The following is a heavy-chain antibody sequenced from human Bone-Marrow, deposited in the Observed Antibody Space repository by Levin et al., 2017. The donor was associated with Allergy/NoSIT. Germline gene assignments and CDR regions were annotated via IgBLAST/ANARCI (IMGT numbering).Heavy chain of an antibody. Sequence: SQTLSLTCTVSGGSISSGSYYWSWIRQHPEKGLEWIGYIHYSGTTYYNPSLKSRVMMSIDTSKNHFSLKLTSVTAADTAVYFCARTDYGDYWRHFDYWDQGTLVTVSS. CDR1: GGSISSGSYY. D-gene: IGHD4-17*01. CDR3: ARTDYGDYWRHFDY. CDR2: IHYSGTT. V-gene: IGHV4-31*03. J-gene: IGHJ4*02.